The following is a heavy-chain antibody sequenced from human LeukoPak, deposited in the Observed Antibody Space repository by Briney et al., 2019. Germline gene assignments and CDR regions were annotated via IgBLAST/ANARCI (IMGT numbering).Heavy chain of an antibody. CDR1: GFTFSSYA. CDR2: ITDSGGDT. J-gene: IGHJ4*02. D-gene: IGHD6-6*01. V-gene: IGHV3-23*01. CDR3: VKGSSSSRPYYFDC. Sequence: PGGSLRLSCAACGFTFSSYAMSWVRQTPGKGLEWVSAITDSGGDTYHADSVKGRFTISRDNSKNTLYLQMSSLRVEDTAVYYCVKGSSSSRPYYFDCWGQGTLVTVSS.